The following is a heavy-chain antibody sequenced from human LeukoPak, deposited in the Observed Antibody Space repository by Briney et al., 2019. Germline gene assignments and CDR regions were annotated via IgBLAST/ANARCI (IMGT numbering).Heavy chain of an antibody. CDR1: GFTFSSYS. J-gene: IGHJ4*02. CDR2: ISSSSSTI. V-gene: IGHV3-48*01. Sequence: PGGSLRLSCEASGFTFSSYSMNWVRQAPGKGREWVSYISSSSSTISYADSVKSRFTISRDNAKNPLYLQMTSLSAEDTAMYYCTVTPSYWGQGTLVTVSS. CDR3: TVTPSY. D-gene: IGHD2-21*02.